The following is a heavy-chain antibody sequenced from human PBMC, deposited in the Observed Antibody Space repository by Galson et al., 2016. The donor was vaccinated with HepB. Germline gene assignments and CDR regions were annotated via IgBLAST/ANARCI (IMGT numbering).Heavy chain of an antibody. J-gene: IGHJ4*02. CDR3: SPTMGVPRLDVDH. V-gene: IGHV3-49*03. D-gene: IGHD3-10*01. CDR1: GFSFRDYV. CDR2: IRSEPYGGTS. Sequence: SLRLSCATSGFSFRDYVMSWFRQAPGKGLEWVGLIRSEPYGGTSDYAASVKGRFTISRDDSKSIAYLQMNSLKTEDTARYYCSPTMGVPRLDVDHWGQGTLVTVSS.